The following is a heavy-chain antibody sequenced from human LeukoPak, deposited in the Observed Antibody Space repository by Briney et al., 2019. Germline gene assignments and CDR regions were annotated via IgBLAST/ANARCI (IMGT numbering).Heavy chain of an antibody. Sequence: SETLSLTCTVSGGSISSSSYYWGWIRQPPGKGLEWIGSIYYSGSTYYNPSLKSRVTISVDTSKNQFSLKLSSVTAADTAVYYCARGSSNFDYWGQGTLVTVSS. CDR1: GGSISSSSYY. D-gene: IGHD6-6*01. V-gene: IGHV4-39*01. CDR2: IYYSGST. CDR3: ARGSSNFDY. J-gene: IGHJ4*02.